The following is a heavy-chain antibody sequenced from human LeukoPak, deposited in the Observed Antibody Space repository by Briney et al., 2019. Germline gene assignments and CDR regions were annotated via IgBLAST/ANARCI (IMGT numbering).Heavy chain of an antibody. J-gene: IGHJ4*02. CDR1: GYTFTDYY. CDR3: ASYPRYSSSPPFDY. Sequence: ASVKVSCQASGYTFTDYYMHWVRQAPGQGFEWMGWINPNTGCTNYAQNFQGRVTMTSDTSISTAYMELSGLRSDDTAVYYCASYPRYSSSPPFDYWGQGTLVTVSS. V-gene: IGHV1-2*02. CDR2: INPNTGCT. D-gene: IGHD6-6*01.